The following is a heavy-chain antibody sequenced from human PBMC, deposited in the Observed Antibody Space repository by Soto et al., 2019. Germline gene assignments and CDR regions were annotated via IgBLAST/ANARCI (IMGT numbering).Heavy chain of an antibody. CDR3: AKRRGEGFFDN. V-gene: IGHV3-23*01. D-gene: IGHD3-16*01. CDR2: ISGNGIDT. CDR1: GITFSSYV. J-gene: IGHJ4*02. Sequence: EVQLLESGGGLVQPGGPLRVSCTASGITFSSYVMSWVRQAPGGGLEWVSAISGNGIDTYYADSVKGRFTISRDNSKNTLYLQINSLRVEDTAVYYCAKRRGEGFFDNWGQGTLVTVSS.